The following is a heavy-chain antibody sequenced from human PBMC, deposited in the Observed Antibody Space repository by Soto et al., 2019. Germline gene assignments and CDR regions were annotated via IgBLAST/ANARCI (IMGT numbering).Heavy chain of an antibody. D-gene: IGHD5-12*01. CDR3: ARSRDGYNHGLNS. J-gene: IGHJ4*02. V-gene: IGHV3-33*01. CDR1: GFYLSSSG. CDR2: IYYDERDK. Sequence: QVQLVESGGGVIQPGRSLRLSCAASGFYLSSSGMHWVRQAPGKGLEWVAVIYYDERDKVYSDSVRGRFTVSKADSKNTLYLQMTSLRAEDTAMYFCARSRDGYNHGLNSWGQGTLVTVSS.